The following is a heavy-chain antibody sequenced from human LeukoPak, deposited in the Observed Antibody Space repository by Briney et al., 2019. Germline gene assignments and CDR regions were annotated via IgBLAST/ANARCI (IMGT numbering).Heavy chain of an antibody. V-gene: IGHV1-18*01. CDR1: GLTFNSYA. CDR2: VSAYSDNT. CDR3: ARDGSYDAFDI. D-gene: IGHD1-26*01. J-gene: IGHJ3*02. Sequence: ASVKVSCKGFGLTFNSYAISWVRQAPGQGLEWMGWVSAYSDNTYSAQKFQGRVTMTTDTSTNTAYVELRSLRSDDTAVYYCARDGSYDAFDIWGQGTMVTVSS.